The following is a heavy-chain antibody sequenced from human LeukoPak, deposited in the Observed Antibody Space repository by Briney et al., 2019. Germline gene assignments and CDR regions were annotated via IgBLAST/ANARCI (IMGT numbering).Heavy chain of an antibody. CDR1: GFTFSSYG. D-gene: IGHD1-20*01. V-gene: IGHV3-30*03. CDR2: ISYGGSNK. CDR3: ALSNWNYYYGMDV. Sequence: PGRSLRLSCAASGFTFSSYGMHWVRQAPGKGLEWVAVISYGGSNKYYADSVKGRFTISRDNSKNTLYLQMNSLRAEDTAVYYCALSNWNYYYGMDVWGQGTTVTVSS. J-gene: IGHJ6*02.